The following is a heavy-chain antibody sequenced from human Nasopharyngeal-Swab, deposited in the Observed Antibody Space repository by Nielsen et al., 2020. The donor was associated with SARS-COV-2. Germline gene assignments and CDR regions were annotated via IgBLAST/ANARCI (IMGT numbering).Heavy chain of an antibody. CDR3: ATDSVHHYGDYGWFDP. CDR1: GGSISSYY. V-gene: IGHV4-59*13. D-gene: IGHD4-17*01. Sequence: SEILSLTCTVSGGSISSYYWSWIRQPPGKGLEWIGYIYYSGSTNYNPSLKSRVTISVDTSKNQFSLRLTSVTAADTAIYYCATDSVHHYGDYGWFDPWGQGALVTVSS. CDR2: IYYSGST. J-gene: IGHJ5*02.